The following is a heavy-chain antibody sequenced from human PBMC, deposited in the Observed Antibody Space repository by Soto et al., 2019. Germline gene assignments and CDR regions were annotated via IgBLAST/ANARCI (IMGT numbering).Heavy chain of an antibody. CDR1: GGSISSYY. CDR2: IYYSGST. D-gene: IGHD5-12*01. J-gene: IGHJ1*01. CDR3: ARGPSGYDSLYFQH. V-gene: IGHV4-59*01. Sequence: SETLSLTCTVSGGSISSYYWSWIRQPPGKGLEWIGYIYYSGSTNYNPSLKSRVTISVDTSKNQFSLKLSSVTAADTAVYYCARGPSGYDSLYFQHWGQGTLVTVSS.